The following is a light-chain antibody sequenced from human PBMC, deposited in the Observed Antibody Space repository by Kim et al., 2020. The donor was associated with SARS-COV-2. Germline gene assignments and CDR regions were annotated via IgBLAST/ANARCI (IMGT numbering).Light chain of an antibody. CDR3: SSYSTTTVL. Sequence: QSALTQPASVSESPGQSITISCTGTNSDVGSYNRVSWYQQHPGKAPKLMIYDVSKRPSGVSNRFSGSKSGNMASLTISGLQAEDEADYYCSSYSTTTVLFGGGTQLTVL. CDR1: NSDVGSYNR. V-gene: IGLV2-14*01. CDR2: DVS. J-gene: IGLJ2*01.